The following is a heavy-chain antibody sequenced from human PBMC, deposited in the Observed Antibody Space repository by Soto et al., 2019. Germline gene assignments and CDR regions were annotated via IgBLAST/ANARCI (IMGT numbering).Heavy chain of an antibody. V-gene: IGHV3-30*18. Sequence: GGSLRLSCAASGFTFSSYGMHWVRQAPGKGLEWVAVISYDGSNKYYADSVKGRFTISRDNSKNTLYLQMNSLRAEDTAVYYCAKDHSGPRRCSGGSCYNPVDYWGQGTLVTVSS. CDR3: AKDHSGPRRCSGGSCYNPVDY. D-gene: IGHD2-15*01. CDR2: ISYDGSNK. CDR1: GFTFSSYG. J-gene: IGHJ4*02.